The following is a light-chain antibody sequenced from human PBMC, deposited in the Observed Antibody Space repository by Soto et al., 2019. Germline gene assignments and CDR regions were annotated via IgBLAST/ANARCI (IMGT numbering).Light chain of an antibody. Sequence: AIRMTQSPSSLSASTGDRVTITCRASQGISSYLAWYQQKPGKAPKLLIYAASTLQSGVPSRFSGSGSGTDFTLTISCLQSEDFATYYCQQSYSPLWTFGQGTKVDIK. CDR1: QGISSY. CDR2: AAS. CDR3: QQSYSPLWT. V-gene: IGKV1-8*01. J-gene: IGKJ1*01.